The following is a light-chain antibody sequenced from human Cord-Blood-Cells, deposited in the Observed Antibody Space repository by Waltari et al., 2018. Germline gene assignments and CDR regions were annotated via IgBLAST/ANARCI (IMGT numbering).Light chain of an antibody. V-gene: IGLV3-1*01. CDR3: QAWDSSTAV. CDR2: QDS. CDR1: KLGEES. Sequence: SYELTQPPSVSVSPGQTASITCSGEKLGEESACWYQQKPGQSPVLVIYQDSKRPSGIPERFSGSNSGNTATLTISGTQAMDEADYYCQAWDSSTAVFGGGTKLTVL. J-gene: IGLJ3*02.